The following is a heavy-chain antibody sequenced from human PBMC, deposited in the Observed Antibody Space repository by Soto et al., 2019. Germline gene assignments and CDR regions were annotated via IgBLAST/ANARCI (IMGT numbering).Heavy chain of an antibody. CDR1: GFTFSNYA. CDR3: AKEVPSGLNYFDF. V-gene: IGHV3-23*01. D-gene: IGHD6-19*01. J-gene: IGHJ4*02. Sequence: GGSLRLSCAASGFTFSNYAISWVRQAPGKGLEWVSIISGSGDTPYYADSVKGRFTISRDNSRNTLYLQMNSLRAGDSAKYYCAKEVPSGLNYFDFCGPGTLRTVSS. CDR2: ISGSGDTP.